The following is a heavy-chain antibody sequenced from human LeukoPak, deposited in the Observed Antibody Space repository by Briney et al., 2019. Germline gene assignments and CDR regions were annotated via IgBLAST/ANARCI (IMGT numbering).Heavy chain of an antibody. D-gene: IGHD6-13*01. CDR3: ARGRNSSPRWYYFDY. CDR2: INHSGST. Sequence: SETLSLTCAVYGGSFSGYYCSWIRQPPGKGLEWIGEINHSGSTNYNPSLKSRVTISVDTSKNQFSLKLSTVTAADTAVYYCARGRNSSPRWYYFDYWGQGTLVTVSS. CDR1: GGSFSGYY. V-gene: IGHV4-34*01. J-gene: IGHJ4*02.